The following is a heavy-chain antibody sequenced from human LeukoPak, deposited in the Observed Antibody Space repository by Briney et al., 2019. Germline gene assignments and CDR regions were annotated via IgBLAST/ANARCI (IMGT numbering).Heavy chain of an antibody. CDR2: FDPEDGET. Sequence: ASVRVSCKVSGITLNDLSIQWVRQAPGKGLEWMGGFDPEDGETIYAPKFQARVTMTQDTYEDTAYMGLSSLRSEDTAVYYCATDGIPGATTTLDYWGQGTLVTVSS. D-gene: IGHD1-26*01. CDR1: GITLNDLS. V-gene: IGHV1-24*01. CDR3: ATDGIPGATTTLDY. J-gene: IGHJ4*02.